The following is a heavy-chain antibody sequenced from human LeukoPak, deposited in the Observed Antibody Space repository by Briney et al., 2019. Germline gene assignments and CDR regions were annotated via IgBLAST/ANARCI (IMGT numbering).Heavy chain of an antibody. CDR3: ASPAVYCSSTSCYAHAFDI. V-gene: IGHV1-18*01. CDR1: GYTFTSYG. CDR2: ISAYNGNA. Sequence: ASVKVSCKASGYTFTSYGISWVRQAPGQGLEWVGWISAYNGNANYAQKLQGRVTMTTDTSTSTAYMELRSLRSDDTAVYYCASPAVYCSSTSCYAHAFDIWGQGTMVTVSS. J-gene: IGHJ3*02. D-gene: IGHD2-2*01.